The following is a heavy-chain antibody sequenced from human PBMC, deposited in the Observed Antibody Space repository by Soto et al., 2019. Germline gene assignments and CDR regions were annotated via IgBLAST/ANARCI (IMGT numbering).Heavy chain of an antibody. J-gene: IGHJ4*02. CDR1: GFTFSRYS. CDR2: ISSTTNYI. CDR3: ARESEDLTSNFDY. V-gene: IGHV3-21*01. Sequence: PWGSHRLCGESSGFTFSRYSLNWVRQAPGKGLEWVSSISSTTNYIYYADSMKGRFTVSRDNAKKPVYLDMNSLSAEDTAVYYCARESEDLTSNFDYWGQGTLVTV.